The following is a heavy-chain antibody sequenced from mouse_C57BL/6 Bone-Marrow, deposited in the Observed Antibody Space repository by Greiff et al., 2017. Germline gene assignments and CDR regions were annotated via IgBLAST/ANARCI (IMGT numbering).Heavy chain of an antibody. Sequence: SGAELARPGASVKLSCKASGYTFTSYGISWVKQRTGQGLEWIGEIYPRSGNTYYNEKFKGKATLTADKSSSTAYMELRSLTSEDSAVYFCAGGLRRWFAYWGQGTLVTVSA. D-gene: IGHD2-4*01. J-gene: IGHJ3*01. CDR3: AGGLRRWFAY. CDR2: IYPRSGNT. V-gene: IGHV1-81*01. CDR1: GYTFTSYG.